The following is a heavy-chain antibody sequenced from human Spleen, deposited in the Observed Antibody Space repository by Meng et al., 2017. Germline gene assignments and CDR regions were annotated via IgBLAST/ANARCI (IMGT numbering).Heavy chain of an antibody. J-gene: IGHJ4*02. Sequence: SETLSLTCTVSGYSINSGYYWGWIRQPPGKGLEWIGSIYHTGNTYYSPSLKSRVTISVDTSKNQFSLKLSSVTAADTAGYYCARDGGNPDYWGQGTLVTVSS. V-gene: IGHV4-38-2*02. CDR1: GYSINSGYY. D-gene: IGHD4-23*01. CDR2: IYHTGNT. CDR3: ARDGGNPDY.